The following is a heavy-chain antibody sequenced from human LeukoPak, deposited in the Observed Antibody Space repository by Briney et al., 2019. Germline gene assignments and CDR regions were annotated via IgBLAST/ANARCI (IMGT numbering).Heavy chain of an antibody. V-gene: IGHV1-69*04. CDR1: GGTFSSYA. J-gene: IGHJ6*03. CDR2: IIPILGIA. Sequence: GASVKVSCKASGGTFSSYAISWVRQAPGQGLEWMGRIIPILGIANYAQKFQGRVTITADKSTSTAYMELSSLRSEDTAVYYCTRERHDFWSGPLGYMDVWGKGTPVTVSS. CDR3: TRERHDFWSGPLGYMDV. D-gene: IGHD3-3*01.